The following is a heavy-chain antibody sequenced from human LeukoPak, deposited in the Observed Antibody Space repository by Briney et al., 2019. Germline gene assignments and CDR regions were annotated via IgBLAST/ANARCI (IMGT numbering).Heavy chain of an antibody. V-gene: IGHV1-69*05. CDR1: GGTFSSYA. J-gene: IGHJ6*03. D-gene: IGHD1-26*01. CDR2: IIPIFGTA. CDR3: ARLRALGPAALSYMDV. Sequence: SVKVSCKASGGTFSSYAISWVRQAPGQGLEWMGGIIPIFGTANYAQKFQGRVTITTDESTSTAYMELSSLRSEDTAVYSCARLRALGPAALSYMDVWGKGTTVTVSS.